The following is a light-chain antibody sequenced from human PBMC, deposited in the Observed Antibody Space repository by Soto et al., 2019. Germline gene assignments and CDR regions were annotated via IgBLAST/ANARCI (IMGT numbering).Light chain of an antibody. CDR2: GVS. V-gene: IGKV3-15*01. Sequence: EIVMTQSPATLSVSPGERATLSCRASQSVSSNLAWYQQKPGLAPRLLIYGVSTRATGIPARFSGSGSGTEFTLTISSLQSEDFAVYYCQHYNNWPPLTFGGGTKVEIK. J-gene: IGKJ4*01. CDR3: QHYNNWPPLT. CDR1: QSVSSN.